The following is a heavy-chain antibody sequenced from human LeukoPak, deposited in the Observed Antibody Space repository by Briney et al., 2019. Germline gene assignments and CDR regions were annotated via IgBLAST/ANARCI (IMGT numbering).Heavy chain of an antibody. J-gene: IGHJ4*02. V-gene: IGHV3-53*01. D-gene: IGHD4-17*01. CDR2: IYSGGTT. CDR3: ASRDPGDYPYFDY. CDR1: GFTVNKKY. Sequence: PGGSLRLSCAASGFTVNKKYMTWVRQAPGKGLEWVSLIYSGGTTYYADSVKGRFTISRDNSKNTLYLQMDNLRAEDTAVFYCASRDPGDYPYFDYWGQGTLVTVSS.